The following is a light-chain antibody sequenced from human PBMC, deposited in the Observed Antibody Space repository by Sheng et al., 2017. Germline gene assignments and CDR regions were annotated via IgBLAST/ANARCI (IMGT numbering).Light chain of an antibody. CDR1: APTFGAGNN. J-gene: IGLJ3*02. CDR3: QSFDSSLSVV. CDR2: VTA. V-gene: IGLV1-40*01. Sequence: QSVLTQPPSVSGAPGQRGSPSPALGAAPTFGAGNNVHWYQQLPGTAPNSSSMVTAIGPPGVPDRXSGSKSGTSASLAISGLQAEDEADYYCQSFDSSLSVVFGGGTKLTVL.